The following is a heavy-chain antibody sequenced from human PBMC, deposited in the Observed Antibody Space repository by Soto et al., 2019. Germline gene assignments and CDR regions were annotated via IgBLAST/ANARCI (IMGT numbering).Heavy chain of an antibody. D-gene: IGHD6-13*01. CDR1: GYSFTSYW. CDR2: IYPGDSDT. Sequence: PGESLKISGKGSGYSFTSYWIGWVRQMPGKGLELMGIIYPGDSDTRYSPSFQGQVTISADKSISTAYLQWSSLKASDTAMYYCARTAAAGKYYYGMDVWGQGTTVTVS. CDR3: ARTAAAGKYYYGMDV. V-gene: IGHV5-51*01. J-gene: IGHJ6*02.